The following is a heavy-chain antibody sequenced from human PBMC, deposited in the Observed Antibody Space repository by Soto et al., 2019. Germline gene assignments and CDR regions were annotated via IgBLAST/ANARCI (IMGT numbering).Heavy chain of an antibody. J-gene: IGHJ4*02. CDR3: ARSNGDSVDY. CDR1: GDSISSYY. CDR2: IYYSGST. Sequence: PSETLSLTCTVSGDSISSYYWSWIRQPPGKGLEWIGYIYYSGSTNYNPSLKSRVTISVDTSKNQFSLKLSSVTAADTAVYYCARSNGDSVDYWSQGTLVTVSS. D-gene: IGHD4-17*01. V-gene: IGHV4-59*01.